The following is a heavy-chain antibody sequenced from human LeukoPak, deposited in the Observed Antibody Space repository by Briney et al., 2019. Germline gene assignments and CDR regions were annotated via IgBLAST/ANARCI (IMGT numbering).Heavy chain of an antibody. Sequence: GGSLRLSCAASGLTGSSNFMTWVRQAPWKGLEWVSAMYSGGSTFYADSVRGRFNISRDNSKKTMFLQMSSLRVGDAAVYYCASSGTASRGAMDVWGQGTTVTVSS. D-gene: IGHD1-1*01. V-gene: IGHV3-66*01. CDR1: GLTGSSNF. CDR3: ASSGTASRGAMDV. J-gene: IGHJ6*02. CDR2: MYSGGST.